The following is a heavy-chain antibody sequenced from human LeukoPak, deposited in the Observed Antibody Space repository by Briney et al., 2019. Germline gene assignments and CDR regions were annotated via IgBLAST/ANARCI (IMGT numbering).Heavy chain of an antibody. V-gene: IGHV5-51*01. Sequence: GESPKISCKGSGYSFTSYWIGWVRQMPGKGLEWMGINYPGDYDTRYSPSFQGQVTISADKYISTAYLQWSSLKASDTAMYYCASSDYDYGGNFDYWGQGTLVTVSS. CDR3: ASSDYDYGGNFDY. J-gene: IGHJ4*02. CDR1: GYSFTSYW. CDR2: NYPGDYDT. D-gene: IGHD4-23*01.